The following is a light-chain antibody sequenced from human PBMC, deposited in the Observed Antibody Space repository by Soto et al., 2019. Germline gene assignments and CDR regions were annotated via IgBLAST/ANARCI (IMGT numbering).Light chain of an antibody. CDR2: GAS. J-gene: IGKJ1*01. V-gene: IGKV3-15*01. CDR3: QHYSNWPPWT. Sequence: EIVMTQSPATLSVSPGERATLSCRASQSVSSNLAWYQQKPGQAPRLLIYGASTRAAGIPARFSGSGSGREFTLTISSLQSEDFAVYYCQHYSNWPPWTFGQGTKVEIK. CDR1: QSVSSN.